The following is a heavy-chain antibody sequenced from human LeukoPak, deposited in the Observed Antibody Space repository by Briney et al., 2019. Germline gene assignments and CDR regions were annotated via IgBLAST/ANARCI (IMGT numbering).Heavy chain of an antibody. J-gene: IGHJ4*02. CDR3: ARQTVAGTDPFDY. CDR2: ISGSGGST. CDR1: GFTFSSYA. D-gene: IGHD6-19*01. V-gene: IGHV3-23*01. Sequence: GGSLRPSCAASGFTFSSYAMSWVRQAPGKGLEWVSAISGSGGSTYYADSVKGRFTISRDNSKNTLYLQMNSLRAEDTAVYYCARQTVAGTDPFDYWGQGTLVTVSS.